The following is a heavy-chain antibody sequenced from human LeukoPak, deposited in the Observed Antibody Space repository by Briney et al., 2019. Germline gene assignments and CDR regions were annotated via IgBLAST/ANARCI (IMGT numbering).Heavy chain of an antibody. J-gene: IGHJ4*02. D-gene: IGHD2-2*02. V-gene: IGHV1-3*01. CDR1: GYTFTSYA. CDR2: INAGNGNT. Sequence: ASVKVPCKASGYTFTSYAMHWVRQAPGQRLEWMGWINAGNGNTKYSQKFQGRVTITRDTSASTAYMELSSLRSEDTAVYYCARVRDSTDYTFDYWGQGTLVTVSS. CDR3: ARVRDSTDYTFDY.